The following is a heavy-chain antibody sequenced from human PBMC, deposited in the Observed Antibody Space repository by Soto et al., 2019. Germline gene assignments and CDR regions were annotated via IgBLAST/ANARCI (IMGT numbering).Heavy chain of an antibody. J-gene: IGHJ5*02. Sequence: SETLSLTCAVYGGSFSGYYWSWIRQPPGKGLEWIGEINHSGSTNYNPSLKSRVTISVDTSKNQFSLKLSSVTAADTAVYYCARGARIAAAGNWFDPWGQGTLVTVSS. CDR3: ARGARIAAAGNWFDP. V-gene: IGHV4-34*01. CDR1: GGSFSGYY. CDR2: INHSGST. D-gene: IGHD6-13*01.